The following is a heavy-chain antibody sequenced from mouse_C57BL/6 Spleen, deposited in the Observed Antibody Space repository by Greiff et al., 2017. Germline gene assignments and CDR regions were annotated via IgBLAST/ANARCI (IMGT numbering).Heavy chain of an antibody. D-gene: IGHD2-3*01. Sequence: EVKLQQSGPELVKPGASVKIPCKASGYTFTDYNMDWVKQSHGKSLEWIGDINPNNGGTIYNQKFKGKATLTVDKSSSTAYMELRSLTSEDTAVYYCARVGDGYLYYAMDYWGQGTSVTVSS. J-gene: IGHJ4*01. V-gene: IGHV1-18*01. CDR1: GYTFTDYN. CDR3: ARVGDGYLYYAMDY. CDR2: INPNNGGT.